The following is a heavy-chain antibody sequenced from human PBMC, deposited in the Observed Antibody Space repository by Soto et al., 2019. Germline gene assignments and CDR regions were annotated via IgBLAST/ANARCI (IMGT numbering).Heavy chain of an antibody. CDR1: GFIFENFG. Sequence: HPGGSLRLSCAASGFIFENFGMSWVRQAPGKRLEWISSISGSGFKKYYADSVKGRFTISRDNSKSTVYLELNNLSAEDTAVYHCAKNQGVELVPLATVDWFDPWGQGSVVTVSS. CDR3: AKNQGVELVPLATVDWFDP. CDR2: ISGSGFKK. D-gene: IGHD1-26*01. V-gene: IGHV3-23*01. J-gene: IGHJ5*02.